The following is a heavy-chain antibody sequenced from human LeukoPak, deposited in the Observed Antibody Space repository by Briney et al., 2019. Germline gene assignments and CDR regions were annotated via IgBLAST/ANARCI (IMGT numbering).Heavy chain of an antibody. D-gene: IGHD5-24*01. CDR1: GGSFSDYY. CDR3: AKGDDIGKHPTRAYYFDT. CDR2: TGLNSVNT. V-gene: IGHV3-11*03. J-gene: IGHJ4*02. Sequence: LSLTCAVYGGSFSDYYWNWIRQPPGKGLEWVSTTGLNSVNTLCAESVQGRFSISRDNSKNTLDLQMDNLRVDDTAVYYCAKGDDIGKHPTRAYYFDTWGQGTLVTVSS.